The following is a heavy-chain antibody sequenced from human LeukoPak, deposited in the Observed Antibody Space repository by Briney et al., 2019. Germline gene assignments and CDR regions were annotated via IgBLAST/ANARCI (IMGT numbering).Heavy chain of an antibody. V-gene: IGHV1-2*02. CDR1: GYTFTDYY. J-gene: IGHJ4*02. Sequence: GASVKVSCKASGYTFTDYYIHWVRLAPGHGLEWMAWINPNSGGTKYAQKFQGRVTVTRDTSISTAYMELSSLRSDDTAVYFCTRSSGKIDYWGQGTLVTVSS. CDR3: TRSSGKIDY. CDR2: INPNSGGT. D-gene: IGHD6-19*01.